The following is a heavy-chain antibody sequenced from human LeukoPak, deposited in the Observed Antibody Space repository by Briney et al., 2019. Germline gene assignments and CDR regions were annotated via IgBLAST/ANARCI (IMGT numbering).Heavy chain of an antibody. CDR3: ARADGITIFGVAIFDY. J-gene: IGHJ4*02. D-gene: IGHD3-3*01. CDR2: INPSGGST. V-gene: IGHV1-46*01. Sequence: ASVKVSCKASGYTFTNYYMHWVRQAPGQGLEWMGIINPSGGSTNYAQKFQGRVTMTRDMSTSTVYMELSSLRSEDTAVYYCARADGITIFGVAIFDYWGQGTLVTVSS. CDR1: GYTFTNYY.